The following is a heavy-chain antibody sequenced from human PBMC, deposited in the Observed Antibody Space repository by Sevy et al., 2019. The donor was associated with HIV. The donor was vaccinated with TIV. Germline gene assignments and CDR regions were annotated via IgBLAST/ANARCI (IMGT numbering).Heavy chain of an antibody. V-gene: IGHV1-18*01. D-gene: IGHD1-1*01. Sequence: ASVKVSCKASGYTFTTYGISWVRQAPGQGLECMRWISTYNGNTNYAQKFQGRVTMTADTSTSTAYMELRSLRSDDTAVYYCARGDYWTATGDYWGQGTLVTVSS. CDR3: ARGDYWTATGDY. CDR2: ISTYNGNT. J-gene: IGHJ4*02. CDR1: GYTFTTYG.